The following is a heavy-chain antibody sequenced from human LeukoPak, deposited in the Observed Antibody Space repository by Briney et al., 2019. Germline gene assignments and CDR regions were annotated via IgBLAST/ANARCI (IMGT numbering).Heavy chain of an antibody. CDR1: GFTFNNYQ. CDR3: ARGEYYFDY. V-gene: IGHV3-48*03. J-gene: IGHJ4*02. CDR2: ISSSGRTI. Sequence: GGSVRLSCAASGFTFNNYQMNWVRQAPGKGLECISYISSSGRTIYYADSLKGRFTVSRDNAKNSLYLRMNNLRAEDTAVYYCARGEYYFDYWGQGTLVTASS.